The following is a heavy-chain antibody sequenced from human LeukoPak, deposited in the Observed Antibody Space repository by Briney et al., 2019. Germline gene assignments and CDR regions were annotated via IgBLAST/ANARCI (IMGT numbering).Heavy chain of an antibody. Sequence: HPGGSLRLSCAASGFTFRNYWMSWVRQAPGKGLEWVAHINPDGRDTYYVDSVKGRFTISRDNAQNSMYLQMNSLRVEDTAVYYCTSWGDTTAEYFQRWGQGTLVTVSS. CDR3: TSWGDTTAEYFQR. J-gene: IGHJ1*01. CDR1: GFTFRNYW. V-gene: IGHV3-7*01. CDR2: INPDGRDT. D-gene: IGHD2-21*02.